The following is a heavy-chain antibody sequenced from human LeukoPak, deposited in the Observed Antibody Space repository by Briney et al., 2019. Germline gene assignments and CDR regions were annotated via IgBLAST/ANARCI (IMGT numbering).Heavy chain of an antibody. Sequence: GGSLRLSCAASGFIFKNYAMHWVRQAPGKGLEWVAVISYDGNNKYYADSVKGRFTISRDNSKNTLHLQVNSLRVEDTAVYYCASLAYCGGDCYSEEFDYWGQGTLVTVSS. CDR2: ISYDGNNK. D-gene: IGHD2-21*02. CDR1: GFIFKNYA. J-gene: IGHJ4*02. V-gene: IGHV3-30-3*01. CDR3: ASLAYCGGDCYSEEFDY.